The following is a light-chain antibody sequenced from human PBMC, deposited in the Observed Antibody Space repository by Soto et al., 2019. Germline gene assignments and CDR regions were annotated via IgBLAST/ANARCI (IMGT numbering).Light chain of an antibody. CDR1: SSDVGGYNC. V-gene: IGLV2-14*01. CDR3: SSYTSSSTLNV. Sequence: QSALTQPASASGSPGQSITISCTGTSSDVGGYNCVSWYQQHPGKAPKLMIYEVSNRPSGVSNRFSGSKSGNTASLTISGLQAEDEADYYCSSYTSSSTLNVFGTGTKVTVL. J-gene: IGLJ1*01. CDR2: EVS.